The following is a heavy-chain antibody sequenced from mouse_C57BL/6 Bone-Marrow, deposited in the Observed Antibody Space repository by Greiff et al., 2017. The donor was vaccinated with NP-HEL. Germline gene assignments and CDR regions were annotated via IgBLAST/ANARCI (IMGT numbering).Heavy chain of an antibody. CDR2: INPSNGGT. CDR1: GYTFTSYW. V-gene: IGHV1-53*01. CDR3: ARVGVRRAWFAY. J-gene: IGHJ3*01. D-gene: IGHD2-14*01. Sequence: QVHVKQPGTELVKPGASVKLSCKASGYTFTSYWMHWVKQRPGQGLEWIGNINPSNGGTNYNEKFKSKATLTVDKSSSTAYMQLSSLTSEDSAVYYCARVGVRRAWFAYWGQGTLVTVSA.